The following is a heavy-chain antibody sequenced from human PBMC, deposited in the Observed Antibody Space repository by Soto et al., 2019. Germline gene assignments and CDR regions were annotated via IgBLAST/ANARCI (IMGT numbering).Heavy chain of an antibody. CDR2: IRGNEGSA. CDR3: AKDRGENASYPIFDH. J-gene: IGHJ4*02. CDR1: GFSIRGYA. D-gene: IGHD3-16*02. Sequence: EVQLLESGGGLAQPGGSLRLSCAASGFSIRGYAMSWVRQAPGKGLEWVSMIRGNEGSAYYGDSVKGRFTISRDNSKNMMYLQMNSLRAEDTAIYYCAKDRGENASYPIFDHWGQGILVSVSS. V-gene: IGHV3-23*01.